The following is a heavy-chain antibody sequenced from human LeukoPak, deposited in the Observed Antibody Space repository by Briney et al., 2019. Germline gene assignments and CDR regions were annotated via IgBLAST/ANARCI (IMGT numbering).Heavy chain of an antibody. J-gene: IGHJ5*02. D-gene: IGHD6-6*01. CDR1: ANTFTDYY. CDR3: AGLSSIAARPGWFDP. Sequence: GASVKVSCKASANTFTDYYVHWVRQAPGQGLEWMGWINPKSRGTNYAQKFQGRVTMTRDTSISTVYMEVNRLTSDDTAMYYRAGLSSIAARPGWFDPWGQGTLVTVSS. V-gene: IGHV1-2*02. CDR2: INPKSRGT.